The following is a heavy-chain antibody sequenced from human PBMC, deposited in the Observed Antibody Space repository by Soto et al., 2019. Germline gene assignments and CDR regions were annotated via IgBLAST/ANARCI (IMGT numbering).Heavy chain of an antibody. CDR2: TYYSGYT. D-gene: IGHD6-13*01. J-gene: IGHJ4*02. Sequence: QVQLQESGPGLVKPSQTLSLSCTVSGGSIRSGGYYRTWIRQHPGKGLEWIGYTYYSGYTNYNPSLKSRVTISVDASKNQFSVKLSSVTAADTAVYYCARVLSTAAVDYWGQGTLVTVSS. CDR3: ARVLSTAAVDY. CDR1: GGSIRSGGYY. V-gene: IGHV4-31*03.